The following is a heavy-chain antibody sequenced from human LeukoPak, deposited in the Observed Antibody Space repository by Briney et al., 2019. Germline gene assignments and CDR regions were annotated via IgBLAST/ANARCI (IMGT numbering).Heavy chain of an antibody. J-gene: IGHJ3*01. Sequence: GGSLRLSCTASGFTFSNFWMGWVRQAPGKGLEWVSSIGGSGKDTYYADSVKGRFTISRDNSKNTVFLQMNSLSRDDTAVYYCARRGGSNGWGAFDVWGQGTTITVSS. CDR3: ARRGGSNGWGAFDV. V-gene: IGHV3-23*05. CDR2: IGGSGKDT. D-gene: IGHD2-8*01. CDR1: GFTFSNFW.